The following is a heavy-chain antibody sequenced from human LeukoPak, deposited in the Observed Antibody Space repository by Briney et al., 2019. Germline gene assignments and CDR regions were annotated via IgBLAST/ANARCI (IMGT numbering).Heavy chain of an antibody. CDR1: GFTFSSYW. D-gene: IGHD1-26*01. Sequence: PGGSLRLSCAASGFTFSSYWMSWVRQAPGKGLEWVANIKEDGSEKYYVDSVKGRFTISRDNAKNSLYLQMNSLRAEDTAVYYCASDGSIWTTYYYYYRDVWGKGTTVTVAS. J-gene: IGHJ6*03. V-gene: IGHV3-7*01. CDR2: IKEDGSEK. CDR3: ASDGSIWTTYYYYYRDV.